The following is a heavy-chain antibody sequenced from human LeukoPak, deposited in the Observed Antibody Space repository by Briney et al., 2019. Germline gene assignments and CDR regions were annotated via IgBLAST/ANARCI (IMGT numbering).Heavy chain of an antibody. V-gene: IGHV4-59*02. Sequence: KPSETLSLTCTVSGGSVTDYYWSWIRQSPGKGLEWIGYIYYSGSTNYNPSLKSRVTISVDTSKNQFSLKLSSVTAADTAVYYCARDRSSGGFDYWGQGTLVTVSS. CDR2: IYYSGST. D-gene: IGHD3-22*01. CDR3: ARDRSSGGFDY. J-gene: IGHJ4*02. CDR1: GGSVTDYY.